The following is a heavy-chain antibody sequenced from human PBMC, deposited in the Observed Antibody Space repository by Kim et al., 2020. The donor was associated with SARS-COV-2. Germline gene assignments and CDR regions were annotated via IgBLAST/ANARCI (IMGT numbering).Heavy chain of an antibody. J-gene: IGHJ3*02. V-gene: IGHV1-46*01. CDR3: ARGPGGSGYYYDAFDI. D-gene: IGHD3-22*01. CDR1: GYTFTSYY. CDR2: IDPSGGST. Sequence: ASVKVSCKASGYTFTSYYMHWVRQAPGQGLEWMGIIDPSGGSTSYAQKSQGRVTMTRDTSTSTVYMELSSLRSEDTAVYYCARGPGGSGYYYDAFDIWGQGTLVTVSS.